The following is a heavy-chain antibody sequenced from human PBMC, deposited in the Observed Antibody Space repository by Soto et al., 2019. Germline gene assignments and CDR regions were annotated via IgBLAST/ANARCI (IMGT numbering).Heavy chain of an antibody. CDR2: IYYSGST. V-gene: IGHV4-31*03. CDR3: ARDRIAARPYYYYGMDV. D-gene: IGHD6-6*01. J-gene: IGHJ6*02. CDR1: GGSISSGGYY. Sequence: TLSLTCTVSGGSISSGGYYWIWIRQHPGKGLEWIGYIYYSGSTYYNPSLKSRVTISVDTSKNQFSLKLSSVTAADTAVYYCARDRIAARPYYYYGMDVWGQGTTVT.